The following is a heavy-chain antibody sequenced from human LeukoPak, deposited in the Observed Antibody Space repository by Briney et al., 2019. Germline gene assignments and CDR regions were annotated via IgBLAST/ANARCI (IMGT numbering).Heavy chain of an antibody. V-gene: IGHV3-74*01. CDR3: ASAPYYYDSSGKYYYYYYMDV. Sequence: GRSLRLSCAASGFTFSSYWMHWVRQAPGKGLVWVSRINSDGSSTSYADSVKGRFTISRDNAKNTLYLQMNSLRAEDTAVYYCASAPYYYDSSGKYYYYYYMDVWGKGTTVTVSS. D-gene: IGHD3-22*01. CDR2: INSDGSST. J-gene: IGHJ6*03. CDR1: GFTFSSYW.